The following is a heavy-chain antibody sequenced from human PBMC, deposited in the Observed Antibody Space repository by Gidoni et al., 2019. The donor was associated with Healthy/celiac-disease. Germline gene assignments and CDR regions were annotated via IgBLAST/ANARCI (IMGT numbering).Heavy chain of an antibody. Sequence: QVQLQQWGAGLLKPSETLSLTCAVYGGSFSGYYWSWIRQPQGKGLEWIGEINHSGSTNYNPPIKMRVTISVDTSKNQFSLKLSSVTAADTAVYYCARGGGYSSSFDYWGQGTLVTVSS. CDR1: GGSFSGYY. V-gene: IGHV4-34*01. CDR3: ARGGGYSSSFDY. J-gene: IGHJ4*02. D-gene: IGHD6-6*01. CDR2: INHSGST.